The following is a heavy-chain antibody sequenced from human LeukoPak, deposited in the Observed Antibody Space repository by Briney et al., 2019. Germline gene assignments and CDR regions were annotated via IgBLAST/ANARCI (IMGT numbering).Heavy chain of an antibody. D-gene: IGHD6-19*01. V-gene: IGHV3-23*01. J-gene: IGHJ4*02. CDR1: GFTFSSYA. CDR3: ANTHYSSGGDYFDY. Sequence: GGSLRLSCAASGFTFSSYAMSWVRQAPGKGLEWVSAISGSGGSTYYADSVKGRFTISRDNSKNTLYLQMNSLGAEDTAVYYCANTHYSSGGDYFDYWGQGTLVTVSS. CDR2: ISGSGGST.